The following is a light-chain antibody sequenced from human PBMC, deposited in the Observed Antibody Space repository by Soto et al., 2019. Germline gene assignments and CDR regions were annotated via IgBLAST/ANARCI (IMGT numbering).Light chain of an antibody. Sequence: EIVLTQSPGTLSLSPGERATLSCRASQSVSSSYLAWYQQKPGQAPRLLIYGASSRATGIPDRFSGSGSGTYFTLTISRLEPEDVAVYYCQQYGSSPTGTFGQGTKVEIK. CDR3: QQYGSSPTGT. J-gene: IGKJ1*01. CDR2: GAS. V-gene: IGKV3-20*01. CDR1: QSVSSSY.